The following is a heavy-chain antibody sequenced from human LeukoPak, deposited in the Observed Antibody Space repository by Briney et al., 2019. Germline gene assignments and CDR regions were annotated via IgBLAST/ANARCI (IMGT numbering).Heavy chain of an antibody. CDR2: IKQDGSEK. V-gene: IGHV3-7*01. CDR1: GFTFSSYW. D-gene: IGHD2-15*01. J-gene: IGHJ4*02. CDR3: ARDKTYCSGGSCFNNYFDY. Sequence: GGSLRLSCAASGFTFSSYWMSWVRQAPGKGLEWVANIKQDGSEKYYVDSVKGRFTISRDNAKNSLYLQMNSLRAEDTAVYYCARDKTYCSGGSCFNNYFDYWGQGTLVTVSS.